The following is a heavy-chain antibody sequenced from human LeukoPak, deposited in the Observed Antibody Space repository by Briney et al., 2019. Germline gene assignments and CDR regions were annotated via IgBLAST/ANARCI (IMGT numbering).Heavy chain of an antibody. D-gene: IGHD3-3*01. CDR1: GYTFTGYY. CDR3: ARGPRSRIFGVVIMAYYFDY. J-gene: IGHJ4*02. V-gene: IGHV1-2*02. Sequence: ASVKVSCKASGYTFTGYYMHWVRQAPGQGLEWMGWINPNSGGTNYAQKFQGRVTMTGDTSISTAYMELSRLRSDDTAVYYCARGPRSRIFGVVIMAYYFDYWGQGTLVTVSS. CDR2: INPNSGGT.